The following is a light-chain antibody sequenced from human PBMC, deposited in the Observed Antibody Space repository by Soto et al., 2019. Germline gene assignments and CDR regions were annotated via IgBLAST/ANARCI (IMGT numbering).Light chain of an antibody. CDR3: QQYDNLPRWT. V-gene: IGKV1-33*01. CDR1: QDISNY. Sequence: DIQMTQSPSSLSASVGDRVTITCQASQDISNYLNWYQQKPGKAPKLLIYDASNLETGVPSRFSGSGSGIDFTFTISSLQPEDIATYYCQQYDNLPRWTFGQGTKVEIK. CDR2: DAS. J-gene: IGKJ1*01.